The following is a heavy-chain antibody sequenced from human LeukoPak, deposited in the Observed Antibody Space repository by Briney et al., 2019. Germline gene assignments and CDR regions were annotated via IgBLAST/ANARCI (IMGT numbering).Heavy chain of an antibody. V-gene: IGHV2-5*02. Sequence: SGPTLVKPTQTLTPTCTFSGFSLSTSGVGVGWIRQPPGKALEWLALIYWDDDKRYSPSLKSRLTINKDTSKNQVVLTMTNMDPVDTATYYCAHRHQGTVTTFFDYWGQGTLVTVSS. CDR2: IYWDDDK. CDR3: AHRHQGTVTTFFDY. J-gene: IGHJ4*02. D-gene: IGHD4-17*01. CDR1: GFSLSTSGVG.